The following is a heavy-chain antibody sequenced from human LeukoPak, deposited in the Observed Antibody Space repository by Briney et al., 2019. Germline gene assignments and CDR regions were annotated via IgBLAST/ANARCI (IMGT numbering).Heavy chain of an antibody. CDR2: INHSCGST. D-gene: IGHD3-9*01. Sequence: ASVKVSCKASGYTFTSYYMHWVRQAPGQGLEWVGIINHSCGSTSYAQKFQGRVTKTTHPPISPAYMELSRPRSDDTAVYYCWGDLGGGHYDILTGYDEARYYFDFWGQGTLVTVSS. V-gene: IGHV1-46*01. CDR1: GYTFTSYY. CDR3: WGDLGGGHYDILTGYDEARYYFDF. J-gene: IGHJ4*02.